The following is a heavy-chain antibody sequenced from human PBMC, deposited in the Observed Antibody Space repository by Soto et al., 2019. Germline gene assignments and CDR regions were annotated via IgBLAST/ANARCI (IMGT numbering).Heavy chain of an antibody. D-gene: IGHD3-9*01. CDR1: GFTFSNYA. J-gene: IGHJ6*02. V-gene: IGHV3-23*01. CDR3: AKDAYYDLSTGTGYYYYGLDV. CDR2: ISATGDTI. Sequence: GGSLRLSCAASGFTFSNYAMTWLRQSPGKGLEWISVISATGDTIYYADSVEGRFTISRDKSNSTLFLQMDRLTADDTAVYFCAKDAYYDLSTGTGYYYYGLDVWGQGTTVTVSS.